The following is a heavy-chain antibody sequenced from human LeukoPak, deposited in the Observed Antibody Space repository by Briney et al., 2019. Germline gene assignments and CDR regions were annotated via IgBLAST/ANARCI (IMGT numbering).Heavy chain of an antibody. CDR2: IYYSGST. V-gene: IGHV4-31*03. J-gene: IGHJ4*02. CDR1: GGSISSGGYY. D-gene: IGHD6-13*01. Sequence: SQTLSLTCTVSGGSISSGGYYWSWIRQHPGKGLERIGYIYYSGSTYYNPSLKSRVTISVDTSKNQFSLKLSSVTAADTAVYYCARAYSSSWANSYYFDYWGQGTLVTVSS. CDR3: ARAYSSSWANSYYFDY.